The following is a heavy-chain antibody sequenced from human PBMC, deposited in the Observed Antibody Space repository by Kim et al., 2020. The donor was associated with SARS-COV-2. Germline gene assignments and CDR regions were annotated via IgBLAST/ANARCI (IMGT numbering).Heavy chain of an antibody. Sequence: NPPPKNRVTISVDTSKNQFSLKLSSVTAADTGVYYCARDVSGSYLSWFDPWGQGTLVTVSS. CDR3: ARDVSGSYLSWFDP. V-gene: IGHV4-59*01. D-gene: IGHD1-26*01. J-gene: IGHJ5*02.